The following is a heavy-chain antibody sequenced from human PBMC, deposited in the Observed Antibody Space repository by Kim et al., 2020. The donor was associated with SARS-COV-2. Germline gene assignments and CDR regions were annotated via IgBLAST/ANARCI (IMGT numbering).Heavy chain of an antibody. CDR3: ASPRGYSYGFDY. Sequence: DSQKFQGRVTITREPSAGTGYMELSSLRSEDTAVYYCASPRGYSYGFDYWGQGTLVTVSS. J-gene: IGHJ4*02. V-gene: IGHV1-3*01. D-gene: IGHD5-18*01.